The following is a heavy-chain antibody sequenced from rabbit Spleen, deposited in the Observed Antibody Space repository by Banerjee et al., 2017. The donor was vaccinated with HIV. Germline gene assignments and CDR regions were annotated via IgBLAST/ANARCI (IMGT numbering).Heavy chain of an antibody. D-gene: IGHD2-1*01. CDR2: IYGAGLVDT. J-gene: IGHJ6*01. Sequence: QQQLEESGGDLVRPEGALTLTCTASGFSFSSGFWICWVRQAPGKGLEWIACIYGAGLVDTDYANWATGRFTISKTSSTTVTLQMTSLTAADTATYFCARGFYYDYDPYFFDFWGPGTLVTVS. CDR3: ARGFYYDYDPYFFDF. CDR1: GFSFSSGFW. V-gene: IGHV1S45*01.